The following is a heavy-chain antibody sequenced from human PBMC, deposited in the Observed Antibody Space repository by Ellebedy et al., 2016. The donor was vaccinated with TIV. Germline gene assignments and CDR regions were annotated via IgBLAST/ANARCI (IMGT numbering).Heavy chain of an antibody. CDR2: ISYSGDLM. CDR3: ARLGVIAAAGASDY. CDR1: GFTFSGYY. Sequence: PGGSLRLSYAASGFTFSGYYMSWFRKAPGKGPEWVSYISYSGDLMYYADSVKGRFTTSRDNAENSLYRQMNILRAEDTAVYYCARLGVIAAAGASDYWGQGTLVIVSS. J-gene: IGHJ4*02. D-gene: IGHD6-13*01. V-gene: IGHV3-11*01.